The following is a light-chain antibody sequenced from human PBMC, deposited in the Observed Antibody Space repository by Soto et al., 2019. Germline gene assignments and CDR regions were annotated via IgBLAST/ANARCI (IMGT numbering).Light chain of an antibody. J-gene: IGKJ1*01. CDR3: QRYDHWPPWT. CDR1: QSVSSN. V-gene: IGKV3-15*01. Sequence: EIVRTQTPATLSVSTGERGTLSCRASQSVSSNLAWYQQKPGQAPRLLIYDASIRATGIPVRFSGSGSGTEFTLTISNLQPEDFAVYYCQRYDHWPPWTFGQGTKVDI. CDR2: DAS.